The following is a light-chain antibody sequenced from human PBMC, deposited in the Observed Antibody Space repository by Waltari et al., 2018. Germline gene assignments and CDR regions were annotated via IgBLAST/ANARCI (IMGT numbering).Light chain of an antibody. CDR2: DVS. J-gene: IGLJ3*02. CDR3: SSQSSNNVVL. V-gene: IGLV2-14*03. Sequence: QSALTQPPSVSGSPGQSITISCTGISRAVGSYNSVSWYQAHPGQGPKVIIYDVSDRPSGVSARFSGSKSGNTASLTISGLQAEDEADYYCSSQSSNNVVLFGGGTKVTVL. CDR1: SRAVGSYNS.